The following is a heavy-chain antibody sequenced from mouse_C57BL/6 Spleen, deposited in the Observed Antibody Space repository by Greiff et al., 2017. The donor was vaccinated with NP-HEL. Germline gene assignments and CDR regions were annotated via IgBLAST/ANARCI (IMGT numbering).Heavy chain of an antibody. D-gene: IGHD2-5*01. CDR2: IWSGGST. CDR1: GFSLTSYG. CDR3: AKSSNYGGYFDV. V-gene: IGHV2-4*01. Sequence: VKLMESGPGLVQPSQSLSITCTVSGFSLTSYGVHWVRQPPGKGLEWLGVIWSGGSTDYNAACISRLSISKDNSKSQVFFKMNSLQADDTAIYYCAKSSNYGGYFDVWGTGTTVTVSS. J-gene: IGHJ1*03.